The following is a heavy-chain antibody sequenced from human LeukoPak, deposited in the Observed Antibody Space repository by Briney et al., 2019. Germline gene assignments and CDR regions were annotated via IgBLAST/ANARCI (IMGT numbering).Heavy chain of an antibody. D-gene: IGHD6-13*01. V-gene: IGHV3-30*02. CDR1: GFTFSSYG. Sequence: GGSLRLSCAASGFTFSSYGMHWVRQAPGKGLEWVAVIWYGGSNKYYADSVKGRFTISRDNSKNSLYLQMNSLRAEDMALYYCAKGQQLGSPPDYWGQGTLVTVSS. CDR2: IWYGGSNK. CDR3: AKGQQLGSPPDY. J-gene: IGHJ4*02.